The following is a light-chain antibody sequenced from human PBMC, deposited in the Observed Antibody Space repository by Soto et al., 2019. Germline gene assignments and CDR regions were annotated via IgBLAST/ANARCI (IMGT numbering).Light chain of an antibody. CDR2: GGS. V-gene: IGKV3-20*01. J-gene: IGKJ3*01. Sequence: DIVLTQSPGTLSLSPGDRGTLSCRASQRINTNYLAWYQQKPGQAPRLLIYGGSIRATGVPDRFSGSGSGPDFTLTISSLEPDDFAVYYCQQYDTSPLRVTFGPGTRVEIK. CDR1: QRINTNY. CDR3: QQYDTSPLRVT.